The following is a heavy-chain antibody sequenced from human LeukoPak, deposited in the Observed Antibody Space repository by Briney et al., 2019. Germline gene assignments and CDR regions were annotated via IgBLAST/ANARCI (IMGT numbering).Heavy chain of an antibody. D-gene: IGHD3-3*01. V-gene: IGHV3-23*01. CDR1: GFTFSTYA. CDR3: AKGLGYYYYGMDV. CDR2: VSDSGRST. Sequence: GGSLRLSCAASGFTFSTYAMSWVRQIPGKGLEWVSAVSDSGRSTYYADSVKGRFTISRDNSKNTLSLQMNSLRAEDTAVYYCAKGLGYYYYGMDVWGQGTTVTVSS. J-gene: IGHJ6*02.